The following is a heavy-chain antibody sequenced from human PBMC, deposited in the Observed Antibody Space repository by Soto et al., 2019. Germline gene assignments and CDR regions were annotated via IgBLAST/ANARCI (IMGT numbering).Heavy chain of an antibody. D-gene: IGHD3-3*01. CDR3: ARAPYYDFWSGWDPYGMDV. V-gene: IGHV3-11*01. CDR1: GFTFSDYY. Sequence: NLGGSLRLSCAASGFTFSDYYMSWIRQAPGKGLEWVSYISSSGSTIYYADSVKGRFTISRDNAKNSLYLQMNSLRAEDTAVYYCARAPYYDFWSGWDPYGMDVWGQGTTVTVSS. J-gene: IGHJ6*02. CDR2: ISSSGSTI.